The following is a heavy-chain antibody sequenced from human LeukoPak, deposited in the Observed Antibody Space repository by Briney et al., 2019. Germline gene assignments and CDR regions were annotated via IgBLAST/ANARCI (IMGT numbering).Heavy chain of an antibody. CDR2: ISGSGGST. CDR3: AKVGPEDYAFWSGYHEDY. Sequence: GGSLRLSCAASGFTFSIYAMSWVRHAPGEGLEWVSPISGSGGSTYYAYSVNGRFTISRDNSKNTLYLQMNSLRAEDTAVYYCAKVGPEDYAFWSGYHEDYWGQGTLVTVSS. J-gene: IGHJ4*02. CDR1: GFTFSIYA. V-gene: IGHV3-23*01. D-gene: IGHD3-3*01.